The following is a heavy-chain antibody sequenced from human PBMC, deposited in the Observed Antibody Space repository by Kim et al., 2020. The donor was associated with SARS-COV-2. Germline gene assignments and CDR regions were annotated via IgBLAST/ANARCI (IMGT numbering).Heavy chain of an antibody. Sequence: GGSLRLSCAASGFTVSSDYMNWVRQAPGKGLEWVSVIYSTGSTFYADSVKGRFTISRDNSNNTLYLQMKSLRAEDTAVYYCARGRSTTYWGLGTLVTVSS. J-gene: IGHJ4*02. CDR3: ARGRSTTY. D-gene: IGHD2-2*01. CDR1: GFTVSSDY. CDR2: IYSTGST. V-gene: IGHV3-53*01.